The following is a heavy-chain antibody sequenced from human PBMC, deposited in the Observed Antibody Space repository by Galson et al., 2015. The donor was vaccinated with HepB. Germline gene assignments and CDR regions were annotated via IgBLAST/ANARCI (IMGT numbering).Heavy chain of an antibody. J-gene: IGHJ6*02. CDR3: ARRPPFDYYDSSGYYYRYYYGMDV. Sequence: LSLTCAVYGGSFSGYYWSWIRQPPGKGLEWIGEINHSGSTNYNPSLKSRVTISVDTSKNQFSLKLSSVTAADTAVYYCARRPPFDYYDSSGYYYRYYYGMDVWGQGTTVTVSS. CDR2: INHSGST. CDR1: GGSFSGYY. V-gene: IGHV4-34*01. D-gene: IGHD3-22*01.